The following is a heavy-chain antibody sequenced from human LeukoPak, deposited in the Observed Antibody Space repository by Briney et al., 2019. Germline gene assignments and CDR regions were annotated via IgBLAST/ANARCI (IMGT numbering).Heavy chain of an antibody. CDR2: IYYSGST. J-gene: IGHJ5*02. Sequence: SETLSLTCTVSGGSISSYYWSWIRQPPGKGLEWIGYIYYSGSTNYNPSLKSRVTISVDTSKNQFSLKLSSVTAADTTVYYCARDRIALDPWGQGTLVTVSS. CDR1: GGSISSYY. CDR3: ARDRIALDP. D-gene: IGHD6-13*01. V-gene: IGHV4-59*01.